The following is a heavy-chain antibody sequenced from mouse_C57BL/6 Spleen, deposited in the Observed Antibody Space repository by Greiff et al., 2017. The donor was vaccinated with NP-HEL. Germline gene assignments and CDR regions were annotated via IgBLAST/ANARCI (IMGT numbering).Heavy chain of an antibody. V-gene: IGHV7-3*01. J-gene: IGHJ3*01. CDR3: ARSIYYDYEAGFAY. CDR1: GFTFTDYY. CDR2: IRNKANGYTT. D-gene: IGHD2-4*01. Sequence: DVMLVESGGGLVQPGGSLSLSCAASGFTFTDYYMSWVRQPPGKALEWLGFIRNKANGYTTEYSASVKGRFTISRDNSQSILYLQMNALRAEDSATYYCARSIYYDYEAGFAYWGQRTLVTVSA.